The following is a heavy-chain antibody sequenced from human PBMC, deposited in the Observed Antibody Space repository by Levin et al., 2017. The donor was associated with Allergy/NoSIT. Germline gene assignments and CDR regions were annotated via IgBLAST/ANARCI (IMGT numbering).Heavy chain of an antibody. Sequence: SETLSLTCSVFGDSISSSPYCWGWVRQPPGKGLEWIGTIYNSGTTYSNPSLKSRVTISVDTSKNHFSLKLSSVTAADTAVYYCARGKGYGNSRVAFDIWGQGTMVTVSS. CDR3: ARGKGYGNSRVAFDI. D-gene: IGHD4-23*01. J-gene: IGHJ3*02. V-gene: IGHV4-39*07. CDR2: IYNSGTT. CDR1: GDSISSSPYC.